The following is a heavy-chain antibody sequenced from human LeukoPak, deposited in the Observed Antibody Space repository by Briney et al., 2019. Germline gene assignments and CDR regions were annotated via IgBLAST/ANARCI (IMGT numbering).Heavy chain of an antibody. Sequence: PSETLSLTCTVSGGSISSGDYYWSWIRQPPGKGLEWIGEINHSGSTNYNPSLKSRVTISVDTSKNQFSLKLSSVTAADTAVYYCARGILGYCSSTSCPEYYFDYWGQGTLVTVSS. V-gene: IGHV4-39*07. CDR2: INHSGST. J-gene: IGHJ4*02. CDR3: ARGILGYCSSTSCPEYYFDY. CDR1: GGSISSGDYY. D-gene: IGHD2-2*03.